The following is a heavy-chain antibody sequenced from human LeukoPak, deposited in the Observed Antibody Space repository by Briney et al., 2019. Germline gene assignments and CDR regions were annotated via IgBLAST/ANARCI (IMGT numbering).Heavy chain of an antibody. CDR3: ASASNYDILTGYYRGAFGI. CDR1: GGSISSYY. J-gene: IGHJ3*02. CDR2: IYYSGST. V-gene: IGHV4-59*01. Sequence: SETLSLTCTVSGGSISSYYWSWIRQPPGKGLEWIGYIYYSGSTNYNTSLKSRVTISVDTSKNQFSLKLSSVTAADTAVYYCASASNYDILTGYYRGAFGIWGKGTMVTVSS. D-gene: IGHD3-9*01.